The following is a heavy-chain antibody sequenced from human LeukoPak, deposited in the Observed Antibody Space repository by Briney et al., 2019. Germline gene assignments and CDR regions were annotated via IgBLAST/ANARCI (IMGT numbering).Heavy chain of an antibody. V-gene: IGHV4-31*03. CDR2: IYYSGST. CDR3: ARGYYGGTVYDI. J-gene: IGHJ3*02. CDR1: GGSIISGGYY. D-gene: IGHD4-23*01. Sequence: PSQTLSLTCTVSGGSIISGGYYWSWIRQHPGKGLEWIGYIYYSGSTYYNPSLKSRVTISVDTSKNQSSLKLSSVTAADTAVYYCARGYYGGTVYDIWGQGTMVTVSS.